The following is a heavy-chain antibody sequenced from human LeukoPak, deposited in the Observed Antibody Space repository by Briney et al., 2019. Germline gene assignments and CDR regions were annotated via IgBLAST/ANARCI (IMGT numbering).Heavy chain of an antibody. Sequence: ASVKVSCKACGYTFTDYYIHWVRQAPEQGLESLGWINPNSGGTNYAQKFQGRVTMTRDTSINTAYMELGSLRSDDTAVYYCARDCGRSTCYWFDRWGQGTLVTVSP. CDR3: ARDCGRSTCYWFDR. D-gene: IGHD2-2*01. CDR2: INPNSGGT. V-gene: IGHV1-2*02. J-gene: IGHJ5*02. CDR1: GYTFTDYY.